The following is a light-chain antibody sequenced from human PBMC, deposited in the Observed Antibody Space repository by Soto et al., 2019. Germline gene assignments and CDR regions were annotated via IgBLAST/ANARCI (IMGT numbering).Light chain of an antibody. CDR2: QVS. CDR1: QSLVYSDGNTY. V-gene: IGKV2-30*01. Sequence: DVVMTQSPLSLPVTLGQPASISCRSSQSLVYSDGNTYLNWFHQRPGQSPRRLIYQVSNRDSGVPERFSGSGSGTDVTMKISRVEAEDVGVYYCMQGTHWLYTFGQGTKLEIK. J-gene: IGKJ2*01. CDR3: MQGTHWLYT.